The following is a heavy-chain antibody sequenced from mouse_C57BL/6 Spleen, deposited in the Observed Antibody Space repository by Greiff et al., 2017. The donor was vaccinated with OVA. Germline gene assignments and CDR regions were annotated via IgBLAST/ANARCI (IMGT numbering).Heavy chain of an antibody. CDR2: INPNNGGT. J-gene: IGHJ3*01. CDR3: ARDGYSSWFAY. V-gene: IGHV1-26*01. Sequence: EVQLQQSGPELVKPGASVKISCKASGYTFTDYYMNWVKRSHGKSLEWIGDINPNNGGTSYNQKFKGKATLTVDKSSSTAYMELRSLTSEDSAVYYCARDGYSSWFAYWGQGTLVTVSA. CDR1: GYTFTDYY. D-gene: IGHD2-3*01.